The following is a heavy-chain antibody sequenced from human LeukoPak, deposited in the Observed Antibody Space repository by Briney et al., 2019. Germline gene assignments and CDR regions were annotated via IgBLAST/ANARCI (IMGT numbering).Heavy chain of an antibody. J-gene: IGHJ5*02. CDR3: ARVAGYCSSTSCYPNWFDP. V-gene: IGHV1-8*03. CDR2: MNPNSGNT. CDR1: GYTFTSYD. D-gene: IGHD2-2*01. Sequence: ASVKVSCKASGYTFTSYDINWVRQATGQGLEWMGWMNPNSGNTGYAQKFQGRVTITRNTSISTAYMELSSLRSEDTAVYYCARVAGYCSSTSCYPNWFDPWGQGTLVTVPS.